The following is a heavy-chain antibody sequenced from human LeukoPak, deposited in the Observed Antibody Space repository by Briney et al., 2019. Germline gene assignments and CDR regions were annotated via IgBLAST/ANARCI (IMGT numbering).Heavy chain of an antibody. CDR1: GFTFSDYY. V-gene: IGHV3-11*06. J-gene: IGHJ4*02. D-gene: IGHD5-12*01. Sequence: GGSLRLSCAASGFTFSDYYMSWIRQAPGKGLEWVSYISSSSSYTNYADSVRGRFTISRDNAKNSLYLQMNSLRAEDTAVYYCARLGWATAPLDYWGQGTLVTVSS. CDR2: ISSSSSYT. CDR3: ARLGWATAPLDY.